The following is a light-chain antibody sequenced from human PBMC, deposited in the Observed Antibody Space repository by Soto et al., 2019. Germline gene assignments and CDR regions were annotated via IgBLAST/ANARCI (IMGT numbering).Light chain of an antibody. V-gene: IGKV3-11*01. Sequence: IVLTQSPVTLSLSPGESATLSCRASQNVRSYLAWYQQRPGQAPRLLIYDASTRATGIPARFSGSGSGTDFTLSISSLEPEDFAVYYCQQRSNWPGTFGGGTRWIS. CDR3: QQRSNWPGT. CDR2: DAS. J-gene: IGKJ4*01. CDR1: QNVRSY.